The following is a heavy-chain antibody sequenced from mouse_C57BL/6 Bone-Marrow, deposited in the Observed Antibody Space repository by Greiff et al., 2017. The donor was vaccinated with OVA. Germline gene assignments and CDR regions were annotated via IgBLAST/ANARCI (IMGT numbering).Heavy chain of an antibody. J-gene: IGHJ2*01. CDR1: GYTFTDYN. V-gene: IGHV1-18*01. Sequence: EVKLQQSGPELVKPGASVKIPCKASGYTFTDYNMDWVKQSHGKSLEWIGDINPNNGGTIYNQKFKGKATLTVDKSSITANMVLRSLTSEDTAVYYCARQGLRYPDYWGQGTTLTVSS. CDR2: INPNNGGT. D-gene: IGHD1-1*01. CDR3: ARQGLRYPDY.